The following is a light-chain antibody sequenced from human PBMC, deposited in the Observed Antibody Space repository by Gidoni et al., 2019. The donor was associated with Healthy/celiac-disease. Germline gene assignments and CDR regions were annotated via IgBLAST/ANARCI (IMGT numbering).Light chain of an antibody. CDR3: HVWDSSSDYAV. J-gene: IGLJ7*01. V-gene: IGLV3-21*04. CDR2: YDS. CDR1: NIGSKS. Sequence: SYVLTQPPSVSVAPGKTARITCWGNNIGSKSVHWYQQKPGQAPVLVIYYDSDRPSGIPERFSVSNSVNTATLTISRVEAGDEADYYCHVWDSSSDYAVFGGGTQLTVL.